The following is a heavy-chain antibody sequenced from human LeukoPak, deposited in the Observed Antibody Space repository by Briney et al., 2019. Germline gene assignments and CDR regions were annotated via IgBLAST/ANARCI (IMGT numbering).Heavy chain of an antibody. CDR3: ARATPPPTYYDLWSGYSTPRSTYMHV. CDR2: IYYSGST. CDR1: GGSISSHY. J-gene: IGHJ6*03. Sequence: SETLSLTCTVSGGSISSHYWSWIRQPPGKGLEWVGYIYYSGSTNYNPALKSRVTIPVDTSKNQSSLKLSSVTAADTDAYYCARATPPPTYYDLWSGYSTPRSTYMHVWGKRPTVTVSS. V-gene: IGHV4-59*11. D-gene: IGHD3-3*01.